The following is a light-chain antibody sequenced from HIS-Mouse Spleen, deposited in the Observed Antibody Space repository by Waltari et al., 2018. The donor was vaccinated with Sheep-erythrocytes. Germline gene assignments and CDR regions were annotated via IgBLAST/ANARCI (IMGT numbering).Light chain of an antibody. J-gene: IGLJ3*02. CDR1: SSDVGRYNL. CDR2: EGS. V-gene: IGLV2-23*01. Sequence: QSALTQPASVSGSPGQSITISCTGTSSDVGRYNLVSWYQQHPGKAPKLMIYEGSKRPAGVSNRLSGSKSGNTASLTISGLQAEDEADYYCCSYAGSSTPWVFGGGTKLTVL. CDR3: CSYAGSSTPWV.